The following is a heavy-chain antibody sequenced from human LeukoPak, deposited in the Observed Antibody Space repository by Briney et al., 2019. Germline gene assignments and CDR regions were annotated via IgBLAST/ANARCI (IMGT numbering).Heavy chain of an antibody. V-gene: IGHV4-34*01. CDR2: INHSGST. Sequence: PSETLSLTCAVYGGSFNGYYWTWIRQPPGKGLEWIGEINHSGSTNYNPSLKSRVTISVDTSRKQFFLRLSSVTAADTAVYYCARRRSGSYNPFDYWGQGTLVTVSS. CDR1: GGSFNGYY. D-gene: IGHD1-26*01. CDR3: ARRRSGSYNPFDY. J-gene: IGHJ4*02.